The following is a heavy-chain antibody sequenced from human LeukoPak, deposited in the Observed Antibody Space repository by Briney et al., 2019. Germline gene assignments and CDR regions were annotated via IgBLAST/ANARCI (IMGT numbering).Heavy chain of an antibody. CDR1: GGTFSSYA. V-gene: IGHV1-69*13. J-gene: IGHJ6*02. Sequence: GASVKVSCKASGGTFSSYAISWVRQAPGQGLEWMGGIIPIFGTANYAQKFQGRVTITADEPTSTAYMELSSLRSEDTAVYYCARVGNYYGSGSHPYYYGMDVWGQGTTVTVSS. CDR3: ARVGNYYGSGSHPYYYGMDV. D-gene: IGHD3-10*01. CDR2: IIPIFGTA.